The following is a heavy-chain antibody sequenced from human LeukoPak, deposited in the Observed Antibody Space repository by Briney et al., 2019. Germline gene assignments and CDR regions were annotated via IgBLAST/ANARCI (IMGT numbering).Heavy chain of an antibody. CDR3: ARLRQERNGAFDI. V-gene: IGHV5-51*01. J-gene: IGHJ3*02. CDR1: GYSFTSYW. D-gene: IGHD1-1*01. Sequence: GESLKISCKGSGYSFTSYWIGWVRQMPGKGLEWMGIIYPGDSDTRYSSSFQGQVTISADKSISTAYLQWSSLKASDTAMYYCARLRQERNGAFDIWGQGTMVTVSS. CDR2: IYPGDSDT.